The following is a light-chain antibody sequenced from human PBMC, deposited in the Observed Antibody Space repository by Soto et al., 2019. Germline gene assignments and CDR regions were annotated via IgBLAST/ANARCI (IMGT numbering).Light chain of an antibody. CDR1: QSVSSRY. J-gene: IGKJ1*01. Sequence: EIVLTQSPGTLSLSPGERATLSCRARQSVSSRYLAWYQQKPGQAPRLLIYDASTRATGIPARFSGSGSGTEFTLTISSLQSEDFAVYYCQPYKNWLTWTFGQGTKVDIK. CDR2: DAS. CDR3: QPYKNWLTWT. V-gene: IGKV3-15*01.